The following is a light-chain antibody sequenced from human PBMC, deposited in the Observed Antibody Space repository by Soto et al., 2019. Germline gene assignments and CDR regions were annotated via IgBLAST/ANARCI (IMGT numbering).Light chain of an antibody. Sequence: QSALTQPASVSGSPGQSITISCTGPRXDIGDSNFISWYQHSPGKAPRLLIYEVNNRPSGVSNRFSGSKAGNTASLTISGLLDEDEADYLCALLSIWTILVSRSRSKVTV. CDR1: RXDIGDSNF. V-gene: IGLV2-14*01. CDR2: EVN. J-gene: IGLJ1*01. CDR3: ALLSIWTILV.